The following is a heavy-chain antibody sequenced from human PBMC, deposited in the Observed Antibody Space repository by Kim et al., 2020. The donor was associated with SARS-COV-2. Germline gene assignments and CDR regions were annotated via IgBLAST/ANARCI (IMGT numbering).Heavy chain of an antibody. J-gene: IGHJ4*02. V-gene: IGHV3-48*02. CDR2: ITSGSSTM. D-gene: IGHD6-19*01. CDR1: GFTFSDYS. CDR3: ARGWASGWK. Sequence: GGSLRLSCVASGFTFSDYSMNWVRRAPGKGLEWLSYITSGSSTMNYADSVKGRFTISRDNAKNSLYLQMNSLRDEDTAVYYCARGWASGWKWGQGTLVTVSS.